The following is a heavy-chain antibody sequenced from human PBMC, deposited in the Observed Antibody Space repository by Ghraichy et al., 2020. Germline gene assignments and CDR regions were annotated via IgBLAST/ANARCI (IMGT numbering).Heavy chain of an antibody. Sequence: GPLRLSCAASGFTFSSYSMNWVRQAPGKGLEWVSSISSSSSYIYYADSVKGRFTISRDNAKNSLYLQMNSLRAEATAVYYCAQGRDYYDSSGSYYYYGLDVWGQGTTVTVSS. CDR3: AQGRDYYDSSGSYYYYGLDV. J-gene: IGHJ6*02. CDR2: ISSSSSYI. D-gene: IGHD3-22*01. V-gene: IGHV3-21*01. CDR1: GFTFSSYS.